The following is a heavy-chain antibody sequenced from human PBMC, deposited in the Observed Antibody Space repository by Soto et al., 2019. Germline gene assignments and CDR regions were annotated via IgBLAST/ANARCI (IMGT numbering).Heavy chain of an antibody. CDR2: IYYSGST. V-gene: IGHV4-59*01. J-gene: IGHJ6*02. Sequence: SETLSLTCTVSGGSISSYYWSWIRQPPWKGLEWIGYIYYSGSTNYNPSLKSRVTISVDTSKNQFSLKLSSVTAADTAVYYCARVGCSGGSCSPDYYYYYGMDVWGQGTTVTVSS. D-gene: IGHD2-15*01. CDR3: ARVGCSGGSCSPDYYYYYGMDV. CDR1: GGSISSYY.